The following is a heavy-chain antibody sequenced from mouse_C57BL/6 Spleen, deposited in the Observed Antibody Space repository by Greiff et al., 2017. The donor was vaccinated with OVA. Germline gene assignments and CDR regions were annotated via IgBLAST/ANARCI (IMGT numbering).Heavy chain of an antibody. CDR2: INPSSGYT. CDR1: GYTFTSYT. V-gene: IGHV1-4*01. J-gene: IGHJ4*01. D-gene: IGHD2-4*01. Sequence: VQLVESGAELARPGASVKMSCKASGYTFTSYTMHWVKQRPGQGLEWIGYINPSSGYTKYNQKFKDKATLTADKSSSTAYMQLSSLTSEDSAVYYCARRMITKAMDYWGQGTSVTVSS. CDR3: ARRMITKAMDY.